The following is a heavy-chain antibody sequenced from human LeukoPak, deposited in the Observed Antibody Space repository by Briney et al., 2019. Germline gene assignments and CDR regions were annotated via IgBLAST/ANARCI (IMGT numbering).Heavy chain of an antibody. J-gene: IGHJ4*02. CDR3: ARHQESYAPDY. V-gene: IGHV4-30-2*01. Sequence: KASQTLSLTCAVSGGSISSGGYSWSWIRQPPGKGLEWIGYIYHSGSTYYNPSLKSRVTISVDRSKNQFSLKLSSVTAADTAVYYCARHQESYAPDYWGQGTLVTVSS. D-gene: IGHD2-2*01. CDR1: GGSISSGGYS. CDR2: IYHSGST.